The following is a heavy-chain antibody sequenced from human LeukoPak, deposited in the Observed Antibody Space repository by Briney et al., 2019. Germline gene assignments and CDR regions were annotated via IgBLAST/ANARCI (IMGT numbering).Heavy chain of an antibody. D-gene: IGHD2-15*01. CDR3: ARRNSGSSRGAFDI. Sequence: SETLSLTCAVYGGSFSGYYWSWIRQPPGKGLEWIGEINHSGSTNYNPSLKSRVTISVDKSKNQFSLKLSSVTAADTAVYYCARRNSGSSRGAFDIWGQGTMVTVSS. CDR1: GGSFSGYY. CDR2: INHSGST. J-gene: IGHJ3*02. V-gene: IGHV4-34*01.